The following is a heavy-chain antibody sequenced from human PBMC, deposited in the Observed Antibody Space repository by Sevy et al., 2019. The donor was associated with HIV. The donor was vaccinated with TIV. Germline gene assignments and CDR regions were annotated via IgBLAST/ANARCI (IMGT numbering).Heavy chain of an antibody. CDR3: VRRGVDAYNVYFDL. CDR2: ISTGTDHI. CDR1: GYTFPAFS. V-gene: IGHV3-21*05. J-gene: IGHJ4*02. D-gene: IGHD3-10*01. Sequence: GGSLRLSCTASGYTFPAFSFNWVRQAPGKGLEWLSYISTGTDHIYYADSAKGRFTISRDDAKNSVYLEMKSLRDQDTALYYWVRRGVDAYNVYFDLWGQGTLVTVSS.